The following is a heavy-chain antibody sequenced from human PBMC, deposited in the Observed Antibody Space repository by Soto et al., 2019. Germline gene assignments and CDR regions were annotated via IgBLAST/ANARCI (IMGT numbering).Heavy chain of an antibody. Sequence: KTSETLSLTCTVSGGSITSYYWTWIRQPPGKELEWIGYIYYTGRTNCNPSLKSRVTMSVDTSKIQFSLRLSSVTAADTAIYYCARDLTIGGFFDPWGRGTLVTVSS. CDR3: ARDLTIGGFFDP. CDR1: GGSITSYY. D-gene: IGHD3-10*01. V-gene: IGHV4-59*01. CDR2: IYYTGRT. J-gene: IGHJ5*02.